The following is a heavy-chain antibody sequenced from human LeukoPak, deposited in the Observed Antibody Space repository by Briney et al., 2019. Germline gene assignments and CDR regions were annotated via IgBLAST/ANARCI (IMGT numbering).Heavy chain of an antibody. V-gene: IGHV3-30-3*01. CDR2: ISYDGSNK. CDR1: GFTFSSYA. D-gene: IGHD3-16*02. Sequence: GGSLRLSCAASGFTFSSYAMRWFRQAPGKRLEWVAVISYDGSNKYYAASVKGRFTISRDNSKNTLYLQMNSLRAEDTAVYYCARVSYVFRTPDYWGQGTLVTVSS. CDR3: ARVSYVFRTPDY. J-gene: IGHJ4*02.